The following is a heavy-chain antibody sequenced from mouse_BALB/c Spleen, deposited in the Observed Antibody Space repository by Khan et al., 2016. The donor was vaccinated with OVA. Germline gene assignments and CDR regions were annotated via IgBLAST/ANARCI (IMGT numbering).Heavy chain of an antibody. CDR1: GFTFSGFG. Sequence: EVELVESGGGLVQPGGSRKLSCAASGFTFSGFGMHWVRQAPEKGLEWVAYISSGSSTIYYADTVKGRFTISRDNPKNTLFLQMASLRSEDTAMYYCARTGYYYCDDWGQGTTLTVSS. CDR2: ISSGSSTI. D-gene: IGHD2-3*01. J-gene: IGHJ2*01. CDR3: ARTGYYYCDD. V-gene: IGHV5-17*02.